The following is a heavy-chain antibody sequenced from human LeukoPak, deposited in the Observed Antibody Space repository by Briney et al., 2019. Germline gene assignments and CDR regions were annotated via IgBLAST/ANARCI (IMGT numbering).Heavy chain of an antibody. CDR1: GFTFSSYN. CDR2: ITSSGTTI. CDR3: AKALYCSSTSCLEYYYYGMDV. J-gene: IGHJ6*02. D-gene: IGHD2-2*01. Sequence: GGSLGLSCAASGFTFSSYNMNWVRQAPGKGLECVSYITSSGTTIYYADSVKGRFTISRDNAKNSLYLQMNSLRDEDTAVYYCAKALYCSSTSCLEYYYYGMDVWGQGTTVTVSS. V-gene: IGHV3-48*02.